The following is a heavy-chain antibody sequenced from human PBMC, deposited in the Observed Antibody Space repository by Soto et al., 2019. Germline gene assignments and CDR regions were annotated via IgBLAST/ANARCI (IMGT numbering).Heavy chain of an antibody. Sequence: LSLTCTVSGGSVSSYYWSWIRQPAGKGLEWIGRIYTSGSTNYNPSLKSRVTMSVDTSKNQFSLKLSSVTAADTAVYYCARDDQYSSSSYYYGMDVWGQGTTVTVSS. V-gene: IGHV4-4*07. CDR2: IYTSGST. D-gene: IGHD6-6*01. J-gene: IGHJ6*02. CDR3: ARDDQYSSSSYYYGMDV. CDR1: GGSVSSYY.